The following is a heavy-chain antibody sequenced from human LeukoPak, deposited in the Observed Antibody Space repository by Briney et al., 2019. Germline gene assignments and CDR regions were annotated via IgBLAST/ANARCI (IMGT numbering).Heavy chain of an antibody. D-gene: IGHD3-22*01. CDR1: GDSINSGSYY. CDR3: ARGTGIGGWLWHFDY. V-gene: IGHV4-61*02. CDR2: MYTSGST. J-gene: IGHJ4*02. Sequence: SRTLSLTCTVSGDSINSGSYYWSWIRQPAGKGLEWIGRMYTSGSTNYNPSLKSRVTISVDTSKNQFSLKLSSVTAADTAVYYCARGTGIGGWLWHFDYWGQGTLVTVSS.